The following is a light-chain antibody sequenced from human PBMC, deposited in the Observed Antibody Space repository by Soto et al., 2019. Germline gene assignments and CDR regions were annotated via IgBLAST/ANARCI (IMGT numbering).Light chain of an antibody. Sequence: DIHMTHSPSSLSSSVVDRVAITCRTSQSITTSLNWYQQKPTKAPKLLIYRVSSLQSGVPSRFSGSGSGTDFTLTISSLQPEHFATYYCQQSYSTPQITFGQGTRLEIK. V-gene: IGKV1-39*01. CDR3: QQSYSTPQIT. CDR1: QSITTS. CDR2: RVS. J-gene: IGKJ5*01.